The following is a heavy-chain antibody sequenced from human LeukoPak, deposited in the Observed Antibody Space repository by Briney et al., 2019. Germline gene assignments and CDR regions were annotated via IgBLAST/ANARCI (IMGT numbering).Heavy chain of an antibody. J-gene: IGHJ5*02. CDR3: ARDAIPHDFWSGYYVNWFDP. Sequence: GASVKVSCKASGYTFTGYYMHWVRQAPGQGLEWMGWINPNSGGTNYAQKFQGRVTMTRGTSISTAYMELSRLRSDDTAVYYCARDAIPHDFWSGYYVNWFDPWGQGTLVTVSS. D-gene: IGHD3-3*01. V-gene: IGHV1-2*02. CDR1: GYTFTGYY. CDR2: INPNSGGT.